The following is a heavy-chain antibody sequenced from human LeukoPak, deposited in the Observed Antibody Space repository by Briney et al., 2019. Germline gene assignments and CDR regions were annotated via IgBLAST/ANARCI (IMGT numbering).Heavy chain of an antibody. V-gene: IGHV3-7*01. Sequence: PGGSLRLSCTPSGFTFSNYWMTWVRQAPGKGMEWVANIKQDGREKYYVDSVTGRFTISRDNAKNLLFLQMSSLSPEDTAVYYCARKAGKMFDYWGQGTLVTASS. CDR1: GFTFSNYW. D-gene: IGHD6-19*01. CDR2: IKQDGREK. J-gene: IGHJ4*02. CDR3: ARKAGKMFDY.